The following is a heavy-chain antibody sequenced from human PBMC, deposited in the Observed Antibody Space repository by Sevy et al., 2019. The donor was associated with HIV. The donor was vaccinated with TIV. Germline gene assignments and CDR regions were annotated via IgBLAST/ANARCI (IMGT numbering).Heavy chain of an antibody. CDR3: ATPYDSSGYVFDY. CDR1: GYTLSELS. J-gene: IGHJ4*02. D-gene: IGHD3-22*01. CDR2: FAPEDGET. V-gene: IGHV1-24*01. Sequence: ASVKVSCKVSGYTLSELSMHWVRQAPGKGLEWMGGFAPEDGETIYAQKFQGRVTMTEHTSTDTAYMELSSLRSEDTAVYYSATPYDSSGYVFDYWGQGTLVTVSS.